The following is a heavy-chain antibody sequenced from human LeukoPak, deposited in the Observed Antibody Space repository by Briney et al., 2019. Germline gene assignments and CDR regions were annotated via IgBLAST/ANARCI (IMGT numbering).Heavy chain of an antibody. J-gene: IGHJ4*02. Sequence: GESLKISCKASGYNFNTSWIGWVRQMPGKGLEWMGIIYPGDSDTRYSPSFQGQVTISADKSISTAYLQWSSLKASDTAMYYCARGRLWLSLGDYWGQGTLVTVSS. CDR3: ARGRLWLSLGDY. CDR2: IYPGDSDT. CDR1: GYNFNTSW. D-gene: IGHD5-18*01. V-gene: IGHV5-51*01.